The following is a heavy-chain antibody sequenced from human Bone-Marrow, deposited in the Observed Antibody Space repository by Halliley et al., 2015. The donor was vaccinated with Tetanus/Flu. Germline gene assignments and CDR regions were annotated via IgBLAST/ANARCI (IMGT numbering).Heavy chain of an antibody. J-gene: IGHJ5*02. V-gene: IGHV4-31*02. CDR3: ARETADFAATVDR. Sequence: WFGHIFYSGTTYYNPSLRSRLRISFDTSDNPFSLNLDAVTAADTAIYYCARETADFAATVDRWGQGTLVTVS. D-gene: IGHD2-15*01. CDR2: IFYSGTT.